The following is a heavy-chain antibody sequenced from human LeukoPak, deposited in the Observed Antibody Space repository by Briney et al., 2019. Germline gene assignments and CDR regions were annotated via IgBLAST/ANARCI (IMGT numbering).Heavy chain of an antibody. Sequence: GSLRLSCAASGFTVSSNYMSWVRQAPGKGLEWVSVIYSGGGTYYADSVKGRFTISRDNSKNTLYLQLNSLRGEDTAVYYCASQTTVKYYFDYWGQGTLVTVSS. J-gene: IGHJ4*02. CDR1: GFTVSSNY. V-gene: IGHV3-53*01. CDR2: IYSGGGT. D-gene: IGHD4-17*01. CDR3: ASQTTVKYYFDY.